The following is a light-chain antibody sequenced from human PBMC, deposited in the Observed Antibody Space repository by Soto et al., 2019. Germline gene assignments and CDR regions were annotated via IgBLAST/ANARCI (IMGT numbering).Light chain of an antibody. CDR2: DAS. Sequence: DIQMTQSPSTLSASVGDRVTITCRASQSISSWLAWYQQKPGKAPKLLIYDASSLESGVPSRFSGSGSGTESTLTSSSLQPDDVATYYCQQYNSYQGTFGQGTKVEIK. J-gene: IGKJ1*01. CDR3: QQYNSYQGT. CDR1: QSISSW. V-gene: IGKV1-5*01.